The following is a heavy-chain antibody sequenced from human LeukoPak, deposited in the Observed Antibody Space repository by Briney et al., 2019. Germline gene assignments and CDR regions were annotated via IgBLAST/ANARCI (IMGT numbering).Heavy chain of an antibody. CDR3: ARAYEYGWFDP. V-gene: IGHV1-2*02. J-gene: IGHJ5*02. CDR1: GYTFTDYF. Sequence: ASVKVSCKASGYTFTDYFLHWLRQAPGQGLEWMGWINPKTGATNYAQSFQGRVTMTRDTSTSTGNMEVNSLRSDDTAVYYCARAYEYGWFDPCGQGTLVTVSS. D-gene: IGHD3-16*01. CDR2: INPKTGAT.